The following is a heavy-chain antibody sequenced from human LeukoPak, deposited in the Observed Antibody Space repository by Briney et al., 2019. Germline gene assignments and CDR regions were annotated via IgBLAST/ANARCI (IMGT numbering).Heavy chain of an antibody. CDR3: ARSEIAPTPFDY. D-gene: IGHD6-13*01. Sequence: SETLSLTCTVSGGSISSGSYYWSWIRQPAGKGLEWIGRIYTSGSTNYNPSLKSRVTISVDTSKNQFSLKLSSVTAADTAVYYCARSEIAPTPFDYWGQGTLVTVSS. J-gene: IGHJ4*02. CDR1: GGSISSGSYY. V-gene: IGHV4-61*02. CDR2: IYTSGST.